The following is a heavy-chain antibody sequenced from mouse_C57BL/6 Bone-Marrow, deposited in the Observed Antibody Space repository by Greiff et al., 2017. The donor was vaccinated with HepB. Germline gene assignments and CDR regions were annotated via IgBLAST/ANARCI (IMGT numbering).Heavy chain of an antibody. J-gene: IGHJ2*01. CDR1: GYTFTSYT. CDR2: INPSSGYT. D-gene: IGHD3-2*02. V-gene: IGHV1-4*01. Sequence: VMLVESGAELARPGASVKMSCKASGYTFTSYTMHWVKQRPGQGLEWIGYINPSSGYTKYNQKFKDKATLTADKSSSTAYMQLSSLTSEDSAVYYCARQLRLSFDYWGQGTTLTVSS. CDR3: ARQLRLSFDY.